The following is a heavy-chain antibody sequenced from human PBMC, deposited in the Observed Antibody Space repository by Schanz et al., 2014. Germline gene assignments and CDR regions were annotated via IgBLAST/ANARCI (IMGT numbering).Heavy chain of an antibody. V-gene: IGHV3-23*01. Sequence: EVHLLESGGGLVPPGGSLRLSCAASGFNFSDYAMCWVRQAPGKGLEWVSTIGTSGGTNYAESVKGRFTISRDNSKNTLYLQMNSLRPEDTAVYYCAKDAENTAMITDYFDYWGQGTLVTVSS. CDR3: AKDAENTAMITDYFDY. CDR1: GFNFSDYA. J-gene: IGHJ4*02. D-gene: IGHD5-18*01. CDR2: IGTSGGT.